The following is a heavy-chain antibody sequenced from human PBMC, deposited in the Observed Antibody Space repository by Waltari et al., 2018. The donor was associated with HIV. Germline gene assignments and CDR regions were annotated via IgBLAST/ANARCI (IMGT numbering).Heavy chain of an antibody. V-gene: IGHV4-39*01. CDR1: GESVSGSGTA. D-gene: IGHD2-2*01. Sequence: LRLQESGPGVANPSQTLSLSCTVSGESVSGSGTAWGGIRQAPGRGLEWIGSLSPTGGAHYKASLKNRSTIVEDTSDHHFSLILGRVTAADSAIYFCARHSLSGRSSPFDSWGQGTMVIV. CDR2: LSPTGGA. J-gene: IGHJ3*01. CDR3: ARHSLSGRSSPFDS.